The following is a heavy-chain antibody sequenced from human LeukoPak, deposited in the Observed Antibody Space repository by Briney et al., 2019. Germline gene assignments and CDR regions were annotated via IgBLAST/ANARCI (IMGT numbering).Heavy chain of an antibody. CDR1: GFTFSSYA. V-gene: IGHV3-23*01. Sequence: GGSLRLSCAASGFTFSSYAMSWVRQAPGKGLEWVSAISGSGGNTYYADCVKGRFTISRDNSKNTLYLQMNSLRAEDTALYYCAKDRGSSSCLDYWGQGTLVTVSS. CDR3: AKDRGSSSCLDY. J-gene: IGHJ4*02. CDR2: ISGSGGNT. D-gene: IGHD6-13*01.